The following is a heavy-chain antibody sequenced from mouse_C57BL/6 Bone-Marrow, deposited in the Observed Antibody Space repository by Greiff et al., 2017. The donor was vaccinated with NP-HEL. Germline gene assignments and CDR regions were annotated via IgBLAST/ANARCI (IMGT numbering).Heavy chain of an antibody. CDR3: ARDNYNYDYDGAWFAY. J-gene: IGHJ3*01. Sequence: EVQGVESGGGLVKPGGSLKLSCAASGFTFSRYAMSWVRQTPEKRLEWVATISDGGSYTYYPDNVKGRFTISRDNAKNNLYLQMSHLKSEDTAMYYCARDNYNYDYDGAWFAYWGQGTLVTVSA. CDR2: ISDGGSYT. CDR1: GFTFSRYA. V-gene: IGHV5-4*01. D-gene: IGHD2-4*01.